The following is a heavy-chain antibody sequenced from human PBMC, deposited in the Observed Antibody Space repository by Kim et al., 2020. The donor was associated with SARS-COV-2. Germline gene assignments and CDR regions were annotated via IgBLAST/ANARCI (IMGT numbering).Heavy chain of an antibody. J-gene: IGHJ6*02. CDR2: ISSSSSYI. CDR1: GFTFSSYS. D-gene: IGHD1-1*01. CDR3: ARGRGANERDFMDV. V-gene: IGHV3-21*01. Sequence: GGSLRLSCAASGFTFSSYSMNWVRQAPGKGLEWVSSISSSSSYIYYADSVKGRFTISRDNAKNSLYLQMNSLRAEDTAVYYCARGRGANERDFMDVWGQGTTVTVSS.